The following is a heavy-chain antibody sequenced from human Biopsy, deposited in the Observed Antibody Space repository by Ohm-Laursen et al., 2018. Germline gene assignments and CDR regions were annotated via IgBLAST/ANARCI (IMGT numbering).Heavy chain of an antibody. CDR2: ISLFTDKT. J-gene: IGHJ4*02. CDR1: GYTFTSMD. Sequence: GASVKVSCKASGYTFTSMDISWGRQAPGKGLEWMGWISLFTDKTSYPPKLQDRATMTADTSTNTAHMELRSLRSDDTAVYYCARVFCTSTTCYGLLDNWGQGTVVTVSS. D-gene: IGHD2/OR15-2a*01. V-gene: IGHV1-18*01. CDR3: ARVFCTSTTCYGLLDN.